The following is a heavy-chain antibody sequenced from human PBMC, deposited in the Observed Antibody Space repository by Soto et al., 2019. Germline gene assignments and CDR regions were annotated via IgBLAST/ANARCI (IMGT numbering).Heavy chain of an antibody. D-gene: IGHD2-2*01. Sequence: ASVKVSCKASGYTFTSYGISWVRQAPGQGLEWMGWISAHNGNTNYAQKLQGRVTMTTDTSTSTAYMELRSLRSDDTAVYYCARDVGLYCSSTSCYRGSYYYGMDVWGQGTTVTVSS. CDR2: ISAHNGNT. V-gene: IGHV1-18*04. CDR3: ARDVGLYCSSTSCYRGSYYYGMDV. J-gene: IGHJ6*02. CDR1: GYTFTSYG.